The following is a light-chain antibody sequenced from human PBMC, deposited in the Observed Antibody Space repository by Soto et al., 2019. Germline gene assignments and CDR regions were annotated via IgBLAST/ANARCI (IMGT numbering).Light chain of an antibody. Sequence: DIQMTQSPSTLSASVGDRVTITCRASQSISSWLAWYQQKPGQAPKLLIYKASSLESGVPSRCSGSGSGTEFTLTISSLQPDDFATYYCQQYNCYSLFTFGPGTKVDIK. V-gene: IGKV1-5*03. CDR3: QQYNCYSLFT. J-gene: IGKJ3*01. CDR2: KAS. CDR1: QSISSW.